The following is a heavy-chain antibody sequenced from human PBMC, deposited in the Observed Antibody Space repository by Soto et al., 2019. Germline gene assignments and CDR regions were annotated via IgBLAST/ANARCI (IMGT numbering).Heavy chain of an antibody. D-gene: IGHD3-10*01. Sequence: QVQLVQSVAEVKKPGSSVKVSCKASGGTFSSYAISWVRQAPGQGLEWMGGIIPIFGTANYARKFQGRVTITADESTSTADMELSSLRSEDTAVYYCARTGGAGQFDYWGQGTLVTVSS. CDR1: GGTFSSYA. CDR2: IIPIFGTA. V-gene: IGHV1-69*01. J-gene: IGHJ4*02. CDR3: ARTGGAGQFDY.